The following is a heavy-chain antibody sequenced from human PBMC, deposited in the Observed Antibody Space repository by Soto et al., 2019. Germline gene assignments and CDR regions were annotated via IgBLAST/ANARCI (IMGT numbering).Heavy chain of an antibody. D-gene: IGHD1-7*01. CDR3: AASLAELPHDGFDI. V-gene: IGHV1-58*02. CDR1: GFSFTSSA. CDR2: IVVGSGNT. Sequence: ASVKVSCKASGFSFTSSAIQWVRQARGQRLEWMGWIVVGSGNTNYAQKFQDRVTFTRDMSTSTAYVVLSSLRSEDTAVYYCAASLAELPHDGFDIWGQGTMVTVSS. J-gene: IGHJ3*02.